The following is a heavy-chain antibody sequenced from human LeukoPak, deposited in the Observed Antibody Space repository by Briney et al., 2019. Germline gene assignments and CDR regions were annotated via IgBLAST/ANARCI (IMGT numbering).Heavy chain of an antibody. CDR3: ARVCIVGALVDY. J-gene: IGHJ4*02. CDR1: GYTFTGYY. D-gene: IGHD1-26*01. Sequence: EASVKVSCKASGYTFTGYYMHWVRQAPGQGLEWMGWINPNSGGTNYAQKFQGRVTMTRDTSISTAYMELSRLRSDDTAVYYCARVCIVGALVDYWGQGTLVTVSS. CDR2: INPNSGGT. V-gene: IGHV1-2*02.